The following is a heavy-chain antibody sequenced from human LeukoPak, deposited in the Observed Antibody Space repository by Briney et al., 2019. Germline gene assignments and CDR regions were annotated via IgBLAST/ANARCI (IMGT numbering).Heavy chain of an antibody. CDR2: ISSGGSET. D-gene: IGHD2-15*01. V-gene: IGHV3-74*01. J-gene: IGHJ4*02. CDR3: ATCSGGRCYSKGFDY. Sequence: GGSLRPSCAASGFTFSSYWMHCVRQAPGKGPVWVSCISSGGSETRYADSVKDRFTISRDNARNTLYLQMNSLTAEDTAVYYCATCSGGRCYSKGFDYWGQGTLVTVSS. CDR1: GFTFSSYW.